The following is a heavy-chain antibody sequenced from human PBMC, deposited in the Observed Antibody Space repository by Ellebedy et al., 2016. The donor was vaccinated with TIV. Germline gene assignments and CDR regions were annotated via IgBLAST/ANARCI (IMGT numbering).Heavy chain of an antibody. CDR2: ISGSGGST. J-gene: IGHJ4*02. V-gene: IGHV3-23*01. CDR3: AKGHMIVDGYYFDY. CDR1: GFSFSSYA. D-gene: IGHD3-22*01. Sequence: GGSLTLSXAVSGFSFSSYAMCWVCQAPGKGLEWVSAISGSGGSTYYADSVKCRFTISRDNSKNTLYLQMISLRAEDTAVYYCAKGHMIVDGYYFDYWGQGTLVTVSS.